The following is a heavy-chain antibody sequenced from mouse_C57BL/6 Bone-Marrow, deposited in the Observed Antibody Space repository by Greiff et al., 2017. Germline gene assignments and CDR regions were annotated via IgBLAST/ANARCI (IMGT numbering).Heavy chain of an antibody. CDR3: AREGAYYYGSIWYFDV. D-gene: IGHD1-1*01. V-gene: IGHV1-18*01. Sequence: VQLQQSGPELVKPGASVKIPCKASGYTFTDYNMDWVKQSHGKSLEWIGDINPNNGGPIYNQKFKGKATLTVDKSSSTAYMELRSLTSEDTAVYYCAREGAYYYGSIWYFDVWGTGTTVTVSS. CDR2: INPNNGGP. CDR1: GYTFTDYN. J-gene: IGHJ1*03.